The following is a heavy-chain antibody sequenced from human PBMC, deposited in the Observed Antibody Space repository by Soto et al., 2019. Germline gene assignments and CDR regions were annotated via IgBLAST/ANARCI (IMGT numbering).Heavy chain of an antibody. CDR1: GFTVSSNY. CDR2: IYSGGST. CDR3: AVYCSGGSCSGKTDY. V-gene: IGHV3-66*01. Sequence: GGSLRLSCAASGFTVSSNYMSWVRQAPGKGLEWVSVIYSGGSTYYADSVKGRFTISRDNSKNTLYLQMNSLRAEDTAVYYCAVYCSGGSCSGKTDYWGQGTLVTVSS. J-gene: IGHJ4*02. D-gene: IGHD2-15*01.